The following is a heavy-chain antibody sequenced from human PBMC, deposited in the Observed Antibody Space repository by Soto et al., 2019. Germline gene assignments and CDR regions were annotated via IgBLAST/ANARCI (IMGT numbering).Heavy chain of an antibody. D-gene: IGHD2-15*01. Sequence: QVQLVESGGGVVHPGRSLRLSCAASGFAFSNYGIHWVRQAPGKGLEWLAVISYDGTNKYYADSVMGRFTIYRDNSKNTVYLQMNSLRAEDSAVYYCAKGPIVVVVDAKGGFDNWGLGPLVTVSS. V-gene: IGHV3-30*18. J-gene: IGHJ4*02. CDR2: ISYDGTNK. CDR1: GFAFSNYG. CDR3: AKGPIVVVVDAKGGFDN.